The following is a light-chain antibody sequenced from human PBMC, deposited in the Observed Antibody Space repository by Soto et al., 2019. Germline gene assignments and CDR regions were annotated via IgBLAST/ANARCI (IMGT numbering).Light chain of an antibody. CDR2: KAS. J-gene: IGKJ1*01. CDR3: QQYNSYSPP. V-gene: IGKV1-5*03. Sequence: DIQMTQSPSTLSASVGDRVTITCRASQSISSWLAWYQQKPGKAPKLLIYKASSLESGVPSRFSGSESGTEFTLTISSLQPDDFATYYYQQYNSYSPPFGQGTKVEIK. CDR1: QSISSW.